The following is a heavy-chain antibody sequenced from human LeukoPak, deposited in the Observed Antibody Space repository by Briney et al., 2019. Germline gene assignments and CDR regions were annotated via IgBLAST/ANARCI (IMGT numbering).Heavy chain of an antibody. Sequence: GGSLRLSCAASGFTFSTYGMQWVRQAPGKGLEWVAFIRYDGSNKYYTDSVKGRFTISRDNSKNTLYPQMNSLRAEDTAVYYCAKDPWRPIAVAGTLPDYWGQGTLVTVSS. D-gene: IGHD6-19*01. CDR2: IRYDGSNK. V-gene: IGHV3-30*02. J-gene: IGHJ4*02. CDR3: AKDPWRPIAVAGTLPDY. CDR1: GFTFSTYG.